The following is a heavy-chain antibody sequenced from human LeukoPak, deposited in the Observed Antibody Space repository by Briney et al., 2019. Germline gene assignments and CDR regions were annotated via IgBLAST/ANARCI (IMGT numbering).Heavy chain of an antibody. J-gene: IGHJ3*02. CDR1: GGSFSGYY. V-gene: IGHV4-34*01. CDR3: ASEGPRLRYFASVAAFDI. CDR2: INHSGST. D-gene: IGHD3-9*01. Sequence: SETLSLTCAVYGGSFSGYYWSWIRQPPGRGLEWIGEINHSGSTNYNPSLKSRVTISVDTSKNQFSLRLSSVTAADTAVYYCASEGPRLRYFASVAAFDIWGQGTMVTASS.